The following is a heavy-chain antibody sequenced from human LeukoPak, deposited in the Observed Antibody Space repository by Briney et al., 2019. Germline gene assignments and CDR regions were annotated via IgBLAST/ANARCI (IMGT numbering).Heavy chain of an antibody. CDR1: GYTFTGYY. D-gene: IGHD3-22*01. CDR2: INPNSGGT. CDR3: ARAQYYFDRGGCFAP. V-gene: IGHV1-2*02. J-gene: IGHJ5*02. Sequence: ASVKVSCKASGYTFTGYYMHWVRQAPGQGLEWMGWINPNSGGTNYAQKFQGRVAMTRDTSISTAYMELSRLRSDDTAVYYCARAQYYFDRGGCFAPWGQGTLVTVSS.